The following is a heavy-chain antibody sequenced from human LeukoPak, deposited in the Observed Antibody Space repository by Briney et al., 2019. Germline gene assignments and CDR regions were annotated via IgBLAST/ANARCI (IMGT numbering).Heavy chain of an antibody. CDR3: AKANCGSECYYYLDS. Sequence: GGSLRLSCEASGFTFSDSAMSWVRQASARGLEWVSLISASGGNSYYADSVKGRFTISRDNSKSTLYLQMNSLRAEDTAVYYCAKANCGSECYYYLDSWGQGTLVTVSS. CDR1: GFTFSDSA. D-gene: IGHD2-21*01. J-gene: IGHJ4*02. V-gene: IGHV3-23*01. CDR2: ISASGGNS.